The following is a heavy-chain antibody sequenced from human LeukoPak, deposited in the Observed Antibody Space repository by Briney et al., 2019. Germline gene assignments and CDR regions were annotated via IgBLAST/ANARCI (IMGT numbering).Heavy chain of an antibody. J-gene: IGHJ6*03. D-gene: IGHD6-13*01. Sequence: GASVKVSCKASVYTFTGYYMHWVRQAPGQGLEWMGRINPNSGGTNYAQKFQGRVTMTRDTSISTAYMELSRLRSDDTAVYYCASGIAAAGMGYYYMDVWGKGTTVTVSS. V-gene: IGHV1-2*06. CDR1: VYTFTGYY. CDR2: INPNSGGT. CDR3: ASGIAAAGMGYYYMDV.